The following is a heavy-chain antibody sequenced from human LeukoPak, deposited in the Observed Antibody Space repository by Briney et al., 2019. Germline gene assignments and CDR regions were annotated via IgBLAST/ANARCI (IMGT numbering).Heavy chain of an antibody. CDR2: IKQDGSEK. V-gene: IGHV3-7*01. CDR1: GFTFSSYW. Sequence: QTGGSLRLSCAASGFTFSSYWMTWIRLAPGKGLEWVANIKQDGSEKYYVDSVKGRFTISRDNAKNSLYLQMNSLRAEDTAVYYCARDTGGGYSYYDCWGQGTLVTVSS. J-gene: IGHJ4*02. CDR3: ARDTGGGYSYYDC. D-gene: IGHD5-18*01.